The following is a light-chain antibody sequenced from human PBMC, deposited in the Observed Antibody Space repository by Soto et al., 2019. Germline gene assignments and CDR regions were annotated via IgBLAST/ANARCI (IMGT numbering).Light chain of an antibody. CDR1: QSLLYSNGYNY. Sequence: DIVMTQSPLYLPVTPGEPASISCRSSQSLLYSNGYNYLDWYLQKPGQSPQLLIYLGSNRASGVPDRFSGSGSGTDFTLKISRVEAEDVGVYYCMQPLYIPWTFGQGTKVEIK. V-gene: IGKV2-28*01. CDR3: MQPLYIPWT. J-gene: IGKJ1*01. CDR2: LGS.